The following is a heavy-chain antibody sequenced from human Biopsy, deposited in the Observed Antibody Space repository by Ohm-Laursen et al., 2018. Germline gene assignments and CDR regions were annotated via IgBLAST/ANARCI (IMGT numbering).Heavy chain of an antibody. CDR3: ARDRMVTIITLVRADSFDI. CDR1: GYTFTDYS. V-gene: IGHV1-2*02. CDR2: VNPNSGAT. D-gene: IGHD3-10*01. Sequence: ASVKVSCNASGYTFTDYSLHWVRQAPGQGLEWMGWVNPNSGATNYAQKFQGRVTMTSDTSISTAYIELRRLISDDTAVYFCARDRMVTIITLVRADSFDIWGQGTLVSVSS. J-gene: IGHJ3*02.